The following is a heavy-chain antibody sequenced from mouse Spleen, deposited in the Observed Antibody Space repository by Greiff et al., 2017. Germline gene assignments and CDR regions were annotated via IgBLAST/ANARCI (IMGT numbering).Heavy chain of an antibody. J-gene: IGHJ4*01. V-gene: IGHV1-22*01. CDR2: INPNNGGT. Sequence: VQLQQSGPELVKPGASVKMSCKASGYTFTDYNMHWVKQSHGKSLEWIGYINPNNGGTSYNQKFKGKATLTVNKSSSTAYMELRSLTSEDSAVYYCARNYGYRYYAMDYWGQGTSVTVSS. D-gene: IGHD1-2*01. CDR1: GYTFTDYN. CDR3: ARNYGYRYYAMDY.